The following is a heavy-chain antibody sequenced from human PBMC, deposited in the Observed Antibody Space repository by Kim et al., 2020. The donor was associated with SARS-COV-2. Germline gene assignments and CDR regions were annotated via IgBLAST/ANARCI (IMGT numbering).Heavy chain of an antibody. CDR2: IIPILGIA. J-gene: IGHJ5*02. V-gene: IGHV1-69*02. Sequence: SVKVSCKASGGTFSSYTISWVRQAPGQGLEWMGRIIPILGIANYAQKFQGRVTITADKSTSTAYMELSSLRSEDTAVYYCARVPDYYGSAENWFDPWGQGTLVTVSS. D-gene: IGHD3-10*01. CDR1: GGTFSSYT. CDR3: ARVPDYYGSAENWFDP.